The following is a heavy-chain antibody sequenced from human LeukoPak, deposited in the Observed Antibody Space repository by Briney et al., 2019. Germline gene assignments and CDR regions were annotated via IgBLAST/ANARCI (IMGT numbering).Heavy chain of an antibody. CDR1: GFTFSSYA. J-gene: IGHJ4*02. V-gene: IGHV3-30-3*01. CDR3: ARDLMGVIPIYYFDY. CDR2: ISYDGSNK. Sequence: PGGSLRLSCAASGFTFSSYAMHWVRQAPGKGLEWVAVISYDGSNKYYADSVKGRFTISRDNSKNTLYLQMNSLRAEDTAVYYCARDLMGVIPIYYFDYWGQGTLVTVSS. D-gene: IGHD3-16*02.